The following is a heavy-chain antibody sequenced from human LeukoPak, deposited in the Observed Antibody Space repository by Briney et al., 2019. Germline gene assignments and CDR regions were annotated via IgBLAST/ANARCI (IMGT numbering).Heavy chain of an antibody. CDR1: GFTFNNYA. Sequence: GGSLRLSCAASGFTFNNYAMNWVRQTPGGRLEWVSFIGISSGPLLYADSVKGRFTISRDNAKASVYLQMNRLRAEDTAVYYCARAKGYTSSYSFDYWGQGILATVSS. V-gene: IGHV3-48*04. D-gene: IGHD3-10*01. CDR2: IGISSGPL. CDR3: ARAKGYTSSYSFDY. J-gene: IGHJ4*02.